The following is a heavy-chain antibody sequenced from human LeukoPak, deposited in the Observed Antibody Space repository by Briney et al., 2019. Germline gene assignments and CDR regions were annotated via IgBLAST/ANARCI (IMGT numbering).Heavy chain of an antibody. CDR2: ISYDGSNK. J-gene: IGHJ3*02. CDR1: GFTFSSYG. Sequence: GGSLRLSCAASGFTFSSYGMHWVRQAPGKGLEWVAVISYDGSNKYYADSVKGRFTISRDNSKNTLYLQMNSLRAEDTAVYYCARLEMATIIGAFDIWGQGTMVTVSS. CDR3: ARLEMATIIGAFDI. V-gene: IGHV3-30*03. D-gene: IGHD5-24*01.